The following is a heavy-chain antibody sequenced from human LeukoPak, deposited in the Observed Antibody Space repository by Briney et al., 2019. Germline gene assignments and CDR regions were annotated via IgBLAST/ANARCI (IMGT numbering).Heavy chain of an antibody. CDR3: AKDPGVVPTHYFDS. CDR1: GFTFSSYA. D-gene: IGHD2-2*01. Sequence: GGSLRLSCAASGFTFSSYAMNWVRQAPGKGLEWVSGTGSTGVSTFYADSVKGRFTVSRDNSKNTLSLQMNSLRAEDTAVYYCAKDPGVVPTHYFDSWDQGTLVNVSS. J-gene: IGHJ4*02. CDR2: TGSTGVST. V-gene: IGHV3-23*01.